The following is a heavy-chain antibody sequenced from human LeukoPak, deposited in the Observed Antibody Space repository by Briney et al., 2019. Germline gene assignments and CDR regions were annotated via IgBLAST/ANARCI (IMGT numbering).Heavy chain of an antibody. CDR3: ARDGLYCGGDCYSFDWYFDL. CDR2: INSDGSST. Sequence: GGSLRLSCAASGFTFSSYWMHWVRQAPGKGLVRVSRINSDGSSTSYADSVKGRFTISRDNAKNTLYLQMNSLRAEDTAVYYCARDGLYCGGDCYSFDWYFDLWGRGTLVTVSS. J-gene: IGHJ2*01. D-gene: IGHD2-21*02. V-gene: IGHV3-74*01. CDR1: GFTFSSYW.